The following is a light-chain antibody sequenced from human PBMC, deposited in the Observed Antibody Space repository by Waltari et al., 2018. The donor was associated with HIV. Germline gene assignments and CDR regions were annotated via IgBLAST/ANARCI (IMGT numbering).Light chain of an antibody. V-gene: IGKV1-39*01. CDR3: QQSYSTLSYT. CDR2: GAS. J-gene: IGKJ2*01. CDR1: QGISSF. Sequence: DIQMTQSPSSLSASVGDRVTITCRASQGISSFLNWYQQKPGKSPKVLIYGASSLQSGVPSRFSGSGSGTDFTLTISSLQPEDFATYYCQQSYSTLSYTFGQGTKLEIK.